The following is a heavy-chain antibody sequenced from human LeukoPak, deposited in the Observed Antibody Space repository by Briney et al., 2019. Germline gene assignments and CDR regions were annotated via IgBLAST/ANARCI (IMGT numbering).Heavy chain of an antibody. CDR2: IYYSGRS. Sequence: SETLSLTCTVSGGSISSYYWSWIRQPPGKGLEWIGYIYYSGRSNHNPSLNSRVTISVDTSRNQFSLKLSSVTAADTAVYYCARDMSSSWTDGFDYWGQGTLVTVSS. V-gene: IGHV4-59*01. CDR1: GGSISSYY. CDR3: ARDMSSSWTDGFDY. D-gene: IGHD6-13*01. J-gene: IGHJ4*02.